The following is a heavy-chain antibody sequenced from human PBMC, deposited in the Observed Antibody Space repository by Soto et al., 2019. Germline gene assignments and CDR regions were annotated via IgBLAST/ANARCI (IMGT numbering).Heavy chain of an antibody. Sequence: ASVKVSCKASGGTFSSYAISWVRQAPGQGLEWMGGIIPIFGTANYAQKFQGRVTITADESTSTAYMELSSLRSEDTAVYYCASSNYSNYGIHWFDPWGQGTLVTVYS. V-gene: IGHV1-69*13. CDR2: IIPIFGTA. CDR1: GGTFSSYA. CDR3: ASSNYSNYGIHWFDP. D-gene: IGHD4-4*01. J-gene: IGHJ5*02.